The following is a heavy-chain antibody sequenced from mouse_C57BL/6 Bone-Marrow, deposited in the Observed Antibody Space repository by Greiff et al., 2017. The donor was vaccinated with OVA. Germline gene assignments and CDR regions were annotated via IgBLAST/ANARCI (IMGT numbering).Heavy chain of an antibody. J-gene: IGHJ4*01. V-gene: IGHV5-9*01. D-gene: IGHD2-1*01. CDR3: ARQDGNYDYAMDY. CDR1: GFTFSSYT. CDR2: ISGGGGNT. Sequence: EVKLEESGGGLVKPGGSLKLSCAASGFTFSSYTMSWVRQTPEKRLEWVATISGGGGNTYYPDSVKGRFTISRDNAKNTLYLQMSSLRSEDTALYYCARQDGNYDYAMDYWGQGTSVTVSS.